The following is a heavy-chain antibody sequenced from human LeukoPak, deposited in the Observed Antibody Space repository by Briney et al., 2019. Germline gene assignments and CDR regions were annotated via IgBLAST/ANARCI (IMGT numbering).Heavy chain of an antibody. V-gene: IGHV3-53*01. J-gene: IGHJ4*02. CDR1: GFTVSSNY. CDR2: VYSGGST. D-gene: IGHD1-1*01. CDR3: ARDRVNWNDVGGLFDY. Sequence: GGSLRLSCAASGFTVSSNYMSWVRQAPGKGLEWVSLVYSGGSTSYADSVKGRFTFSRDNSKNTLYLQMNSLRAEDTAVYYCARDRVNWNDVGGLFDYWGQGTLVTVSS.